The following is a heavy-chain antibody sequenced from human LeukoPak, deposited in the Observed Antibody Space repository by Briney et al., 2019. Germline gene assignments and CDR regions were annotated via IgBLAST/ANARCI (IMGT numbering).Heavy chain of an antibody. CDR3: ARDDAGCSSGWYWVY. Sequence: PGGSLRLSCAASGFTFSGYEMNWVRQAPGKGLEWVSYISSSGSIIYYADSVKGRFTISRDNAKNSLYLQMNSLRAEDTAVYYCARDDAGCSSGWYWVYWGQGTLVTVYS. CDR1: GFTFSGYE. V-gene: IGHV3-48*03. J-gene: IGHJ4*02. D-gene: IGHD6-19*01. CDR2: ISSSGSII.